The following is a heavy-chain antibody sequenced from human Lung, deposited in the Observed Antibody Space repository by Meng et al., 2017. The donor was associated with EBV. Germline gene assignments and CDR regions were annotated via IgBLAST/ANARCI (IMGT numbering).Heavy chain of an antibody. D-gene: IGHD1-20*01. J-gene: IGHJ5*02. CDR1: GGSFNDYF. CDR3: AREWGHSDNWYNYFDP. CDR2: IIHSGTT. Sequence: VQLHHGGAGSLKSSVTPSLTCAVSGGSFNDYFWNWIRQRPGKGLEWIGGIIHSGTTNYNPSLKSRVTISVDTSQNQFSLQLTSVTAADTAIYYCAREWGHSDNWYNYFDPWGQGTLVTVSS. V-gene: IGHV4-34*12.